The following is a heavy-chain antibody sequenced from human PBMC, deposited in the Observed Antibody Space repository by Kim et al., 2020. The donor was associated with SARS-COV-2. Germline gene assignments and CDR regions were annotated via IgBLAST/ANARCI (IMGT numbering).Heavy chain of an antibody. J-gene: IGHJ4*02. Sequence: GGSLRLSCAASGFTFDDYAMHWVRQAPGKGLEWVSLISGDGGSTYYADSVKGRFTISRDNSKNSLYLQMNSLRTEDTALYYCAKDSADKPGVIAAAAPGGVYFDYWGQGTLVTVSS. CDR1: GFTFDDYA. D-gene: IGHD6-13*01. V-gene: IGHV3-43*02. CDR3: AKDSADKPGVIAAAAPGGVYFDY. CDR2: ISGDGGST.